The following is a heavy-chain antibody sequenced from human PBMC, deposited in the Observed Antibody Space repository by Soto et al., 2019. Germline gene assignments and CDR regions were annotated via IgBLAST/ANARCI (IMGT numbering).Heavy chain of an antibody. Sequence: GASVKVSCKTSGYTFSNYGITWVRQAPGQPLEWLGWISLYSDGTNYAQKFQGRVSMTTDTSTTTAYMELRSLRSGDTAVYYCARVVPGAEAWFGPWGQGTLVTVYS. D-gene: IGHD2-2*01. J-gene: IGHJ5*02. CDR3: ARVVPGAEAWFGP. CDR1: GYTFSNYG. CDR2: ISLYSDGT. V-gene: IGHV1-18*01.